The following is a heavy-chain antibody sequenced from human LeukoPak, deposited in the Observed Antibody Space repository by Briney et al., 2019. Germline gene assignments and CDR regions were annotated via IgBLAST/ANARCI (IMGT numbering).Heavy chain of an antibody. J-gene: IGHJ6*02. CDR3: ARDRRGYSGYDWYYYYGMDV. CDR1: GFTFSDYY. CDR2: ISSSGSTI. Sequence: GGSLRLSCAASGFTFSDYYMSWIRQAPGKGLEWVSYISSSGSTIYYADSVKGRFTISRDNAKNSLYLQMNSLRAEDTAVYYCARDRRGYSGYDWYYYYGMDVWGQGTTVTVSS. V-gene: IGHV3-11*01. D-gene: IGHD5-12*01.